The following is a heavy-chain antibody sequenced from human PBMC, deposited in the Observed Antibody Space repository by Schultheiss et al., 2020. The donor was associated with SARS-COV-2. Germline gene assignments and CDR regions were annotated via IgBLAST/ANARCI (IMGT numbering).Heavy chain of an antibody. V-gene: IGHV4-34*01. CDR2: INHSGST. J-gene: IGHJ3*02. CDR3: ARDAPLNIVVVPAAPLDAFDI. D-gene: IGHD2-2*01. CDR1: GGSFSGYY. Sequence: SETLSLTCAVYGGSFSGYYWSWIRQPPGKGLEWIGEINHSGSTNYNPSLKSRVTISVDTSKNQFSLKLSSVTAADTAVYYCARDAPLNIVVVPAAPLDAFDIWGQGTMVTVSS.